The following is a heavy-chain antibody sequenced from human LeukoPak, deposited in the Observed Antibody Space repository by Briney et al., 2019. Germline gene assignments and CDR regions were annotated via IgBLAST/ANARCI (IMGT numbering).Heavy chain of an antibody. V-gene: IGHV4-34*01. CDR1: GGSFSGYY. Sequence: KPSETLSLTCAVYGGSFSGYYWSWIRQPPGKGLEWIGEINHSGSTNYNPSLKSRVTISVDTSKNQFSLKLSSVTAADTAVYYCARELLGDYVWGSYLGGWGQGTLVTVSS. J-gene: IGHJ4*02. CDR2: INHSGST. D-gene: IGHD3-16*02. CDR3: ARELLGDYVWGSYLGG.